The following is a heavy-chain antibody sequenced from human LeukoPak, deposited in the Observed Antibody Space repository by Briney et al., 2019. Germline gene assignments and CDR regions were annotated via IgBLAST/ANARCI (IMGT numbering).Heavy chain of an antibody. CDR2: ISYDGSNK. CDR1: GFTFSSYA. CDR3: AREGIESYYSEYFQH. D-gene: IGHD1-26*01. V-gene: IGHV3-30-3*01. J-gene: IGHJ1*01. Sequence: GRSLRLSCAASGFTFSSYAMHWVRQAPGKGLEWVAVISYDGSNKYYADSVKGRFTISRDNSKNTLYLQMNSLRAEDTAVYYCAREGIESYYSEYFQHWGQGTLVTVSS.